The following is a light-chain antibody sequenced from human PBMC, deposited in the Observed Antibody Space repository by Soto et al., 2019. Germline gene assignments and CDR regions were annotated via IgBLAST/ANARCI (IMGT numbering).Light chain of an antibody. CDR2: STN. V-gene: IGLV8-61*01. Sequence: QAVLTQEPSFSVSPGGTVTLTCGLSSGSVSTTYYPSWYQQTPGQAPRTLIYSTNTRSSGVPDRFSGSLLGNKAALTITGAQADDESDYYCVLYMGSGIWVFGGGTKVTVL. CDR1: SGSVSTTYY. CDR3: VLYMGSGIWV. J-gene: IGLJ3*02.